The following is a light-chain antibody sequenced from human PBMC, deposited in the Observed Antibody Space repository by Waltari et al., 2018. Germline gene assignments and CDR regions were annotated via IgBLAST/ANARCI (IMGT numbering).Light chain of an antibody. CDR1: QGITNY. Sequence: DIQMTQSPSFLSASVGDRVTITCRASQGITNYFAWYQQKPGKVPKLLIYAASTLPSGVPARCSGSGSGTDFTLPITSLQPDDVATYYCQKYNSVPITFGQGTRLEIK. V-gene: IGKV1-27*01. J-gene: IGKJ5*01. CDR2: AAS. CDR3: QKYNSVPIT.